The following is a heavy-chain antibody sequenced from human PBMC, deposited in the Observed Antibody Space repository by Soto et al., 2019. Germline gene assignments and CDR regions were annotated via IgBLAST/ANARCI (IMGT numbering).Heavy chain of an antibody. CDR2: IWYDGSNK. V-gene: IGHV3-33*01. CDR3: ARLDHSGSYYGLGMDV. D-gene: IGHD1-26*01. J-gene: IGHJ6*02. CDR1: GFTFSSYG. Sequence: PGGSLRLSCAASGFTFSSYGMHWVRQAPGKGLEWVAVIWYDGSNKYYADSVKGRFTISRDNSKNTLYLQMNSLRAEDTAVCYCARLDHSGSYYGLGMDVWGQGTTVTVSS.